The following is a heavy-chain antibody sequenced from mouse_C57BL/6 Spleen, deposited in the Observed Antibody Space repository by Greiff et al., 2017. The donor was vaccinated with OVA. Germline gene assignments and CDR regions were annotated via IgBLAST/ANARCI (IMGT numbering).Heavy chain of an antibody. CDR2: INPNNGGT. Sequence: EVQLQQSGPELVKPGASVKISCKASGYTFTDYYMNWVKQSHGKSLEWIGDINPNNGGTSYNQKFKGKATLTVDKSSSTAYMELRSLTSEDSAVYYCARSGGYYYGSSSTYFDYWGQGTTLTVSS. V-gene: IGHV1-26*01. CDR1: GYTFTDYY. D-gene: IGHD1-1*01. J-gene: IGHJ2*01. CDR3: ARSGGYYYGSSSTYFDY.